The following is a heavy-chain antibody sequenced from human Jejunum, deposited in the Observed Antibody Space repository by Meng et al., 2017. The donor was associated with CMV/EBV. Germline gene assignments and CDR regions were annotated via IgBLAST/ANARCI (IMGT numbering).Heavy chain of an antibody. CDR1: GGAVRSSSYY. D-gene: IGHD1-26*01. CDR2: IYYTASA. V-gene: IGHV4-31*02. CDR3: ARFGIVGSTNHFDY. J-gene: IGHJ4*02. Sequence: GGAVRSSSYYWSWIRQHPGKSLEWIGNIYYTASAYYNPSLKSRVSISVDTSKNQFSLKVTSVTAAETAVYYCARFGIVGSTNHFDYWGQGTLVTVSS.